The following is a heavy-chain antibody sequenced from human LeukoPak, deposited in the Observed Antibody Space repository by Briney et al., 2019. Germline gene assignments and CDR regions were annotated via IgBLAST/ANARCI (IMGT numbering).Heavy chain of an antibody. V-gene: IGHV1-69*05. CDR3: ATRQYSSGWYYY. J-gene: IGHJ4*02. Sequence: ASVKVSCKASGGTFSSYAISWVRQAPGQGLEWMGGIIPIFGTANYAQKFQGRVTITTDESTSTAYMELSSLRSEDTAVYYCATRQYSSGWYYYWGQGTLVTVSS. CDR2: IIPIFGTA. CDR1: GGTFSSYA. D-gene: IGHD6-19*01.